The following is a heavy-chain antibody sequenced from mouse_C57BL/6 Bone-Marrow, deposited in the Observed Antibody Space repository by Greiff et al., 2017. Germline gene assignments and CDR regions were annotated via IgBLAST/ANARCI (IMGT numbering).Heavy chain of an antibody. D-gene: IGHD1-1*01. V-gene: IGHV1-55*01. J-gene: IGHJ2*01. CDR3: AREGLNTGVARGYFDY. CDR2: IYPGSGST. Sequence: QVQLQQPGAELVKPGASVKMSCKASGYTFTSYWITWVKQRPGQGLEWIGDIYPGSGSTNYNEKFKSKATLTVDTSSSTAYMQLSSLTSEDSAVYYCAREGLNTGVARGYFDYGGQGNTLTVSS. CDR1: GYTFTSYW.